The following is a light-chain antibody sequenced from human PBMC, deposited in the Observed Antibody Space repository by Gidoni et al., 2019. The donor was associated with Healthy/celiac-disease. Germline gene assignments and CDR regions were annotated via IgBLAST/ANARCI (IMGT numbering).Light chain of an antibody. CDR1: QDISNY. CDR2: DDS. CDR3: QQYDNLPIT. Sequence: DIQMTQSPSSLSASVGDRVTITGQASQDISNYLNCYQQKPWKAPKLLIYDDSNLETGVPSRFSGSGSVTYFTFTISILQPEDIATYYCQQYDNLPITFGQGTRLEIK. V-gene: IGKV1-33*01. J-gene: IGKJ5*01.